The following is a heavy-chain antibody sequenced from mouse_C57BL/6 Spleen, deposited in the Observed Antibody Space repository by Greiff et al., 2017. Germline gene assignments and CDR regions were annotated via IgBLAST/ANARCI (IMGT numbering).Heavy chain of an antibody. CDR3: AREAYYYGSYWYFDV. V-gene: IGHV5-15*01. J-gene: IGHJ1*03. D-gene: IGHD1-1*01. Sequence: EVKLMESGGGLVQPGGSLKLSCAASGFTFSDYGMAWVRQAPRKGPEWVAFISNLAYSIYYADTVTGRFTISRENAKNTLYLEMSSLRSEDTAMYYCAREAYYYGSYWYFDVWGTGTTVTVSS. CDR2: ISNLAYSI. CDR1: GFTFSDYG.